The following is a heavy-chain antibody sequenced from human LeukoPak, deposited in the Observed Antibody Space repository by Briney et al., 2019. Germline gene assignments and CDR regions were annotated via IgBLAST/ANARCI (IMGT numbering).Heavy chain of an antibody. J-gene: IGHJ5*02. CDR2: IRSGACTT. CDR1: GFTFNNYA. Sequence: GVSLRLSCAASGFTFNNYAMRWVRQVPGAPLEWASAIRSGACTTGYADSVKGRFTISRDNSKSTIYLQMNSMRAEDTAVYYCAKDLEQSYSGWSTSYDAWGQGTLVTVSS. V-gene: IGHV3-23*01. CDR3: AKDLEQSYSGWSTSYDA. D-gene: IGHD6-19*01.